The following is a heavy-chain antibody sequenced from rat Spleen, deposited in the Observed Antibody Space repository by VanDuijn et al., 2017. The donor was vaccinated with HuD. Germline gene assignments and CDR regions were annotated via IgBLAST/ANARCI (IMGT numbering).Heavy chain of an antibody. CDR1: GFIFSNYY. V-gene: IGHV5-25*01. J-gene: IGHJ1*01. D-gene: IGHD2-7*01. Sequence: EVQLVESGGGLVQPGRSLKLSCVASGFIFSNYYMAWVRQVPTKGLEWVASISPSGTKSHYRDSVKGRFTISRDDGKSTLYLEMDSLRSEDMATYYCVRQGYLRDWYFDFWGPGTMVTVSS. CDR2: ISPSGTKS. CDR3: VRQGYLRDWYFDF.